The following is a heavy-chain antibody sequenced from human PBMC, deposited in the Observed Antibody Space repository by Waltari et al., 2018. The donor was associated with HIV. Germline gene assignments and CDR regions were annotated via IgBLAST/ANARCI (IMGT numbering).Heavy chain of an antibody. Sequence: QVQLVQSGAEVRRPGSSVKVSCKASGGMFLSYSINWVRQAPGQGLEWIGSRIPTSDKPNYARRFQGGVTITEDKSTSTVYMELNSLRSGDTAVYYCATARETMGVDFDYWGQGTLVTVSS. J-gene: IGHJ4*02. CDR3: ATARETMGVDFDY. D-gene: IGHD3-10*01. CDR2: RIPTSDKP. CDR1: GGMFLSYS. V-gene: IGHV1-69*02.